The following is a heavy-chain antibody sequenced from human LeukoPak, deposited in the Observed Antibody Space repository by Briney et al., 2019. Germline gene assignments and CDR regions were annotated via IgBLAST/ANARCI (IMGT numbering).Heavy chain of an antibody. CDR2: INPNSGGT. J-gene: IGHJ4*02. CDR1: GYTFTGYY. V-gene: IGHV1-2*02. D-gene: IGHD3-22*01. CDR3: ARSPYYYEHCYFDY. Sequence: ASVKVSCKASGYTFTGYYMHWVRQAPGQGLEWMGWINPNSGGTNYAQKFQGRVTMTRDTSISTAYMELSRLRSDDTAVYYCARSPYYYEHCYFDYWGQGTLVTVSS.